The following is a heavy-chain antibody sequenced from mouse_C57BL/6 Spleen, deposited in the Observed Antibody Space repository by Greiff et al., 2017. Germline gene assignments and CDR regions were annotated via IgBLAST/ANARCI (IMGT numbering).Heavy chain of an antibody. CDR3: TRWTTVVVYYFDY. V-gene: IGHV1-75*01. CDR1: GYTFTDYY. Sequence: VQLKQSGPELVKPGASVKISCKASGYTFTDYYINWVKQRPGQGLEWIGWIFPGSGSTYYNEKFKGKATLTGDKSSSTAYMLLSSLTSEDSAVYFWTRWTTVVVYYFDYWGQGTTLTVSS. J-gene: IGHJ2*01. D-gene: IGHD1-1*01. CDR2: IFPGSGST.